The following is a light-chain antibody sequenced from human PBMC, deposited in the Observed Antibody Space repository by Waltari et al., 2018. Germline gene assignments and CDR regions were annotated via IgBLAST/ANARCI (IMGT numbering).Light chain of an antibody. CDR1: RGVIGY. CDR3: QQSHSSPLT. Sequence: DVQMTQSPSSLSASIGDRVTINCRASRGVIGYLNWYQQKPGKVPILLIYATSTLHSGVPSRFSGSGSGTDYTLTISSLQPEDFATYYCQQSHSSPLTFGGGTKVEIK. V-gene: IGKV1-39*01. J-gene: IGKJ4*01. CDR2: ATS.